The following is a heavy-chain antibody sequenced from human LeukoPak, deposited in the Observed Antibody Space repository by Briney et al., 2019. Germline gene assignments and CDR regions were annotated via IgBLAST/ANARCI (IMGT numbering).Heavy chain of an antibody. CDR2: INPNSGGT. J-gene: IGHJ3*02. V-gene: IGHV1-2*06. Sequence: ASVKVSCKASGYTFTGYYMRWVRQAPGQGLEWMGRINPNSGGTNYAQKFQGRVTMTRDTSISTAYMELSRLRSDDTAVYYCARISRREQWLVRGFSVAFDIWGQGTMVTVSS. CDR1: GYTFTGYY. CDR3: ARISRREQWLVRGFSVAFDI. D-gene: IGHD6-19*01.